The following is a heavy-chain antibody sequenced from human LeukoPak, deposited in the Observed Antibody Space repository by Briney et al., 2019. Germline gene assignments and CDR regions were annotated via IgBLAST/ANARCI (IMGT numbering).Heavy chain of an antibody. V-gene: IGHV3-33*01. CDR1: GFTFSDYG. Sequence: GGSLRLSCAASGFTFSDYGMHWVRQALGKGLEWVAVIWYDGSNKYYADSVKGRFTISRDNSRNTLYLQMNSLRAEDTAVYYCVRELPPVVQYYFDYWGPGTLVTVSS. CDR2: IWYDGSNK. J-gene: IGHJ4*02. CDR3: VRELPPVVQYYFDY. D-gene: IGHD3-22*01.